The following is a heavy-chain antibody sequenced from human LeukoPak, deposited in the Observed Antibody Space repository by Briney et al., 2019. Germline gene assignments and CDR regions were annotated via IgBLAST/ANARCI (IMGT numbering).Heavy chain of an antibody. CDR3: GRDGRYSDSWSGPFAFHW. D-gene: IGHD3-3*01. CDR2: ISGSGAST. Sequence: GGSVRLSCATSGFTFSSYAMSWVRQAPGKGLEWVSGISGSGASTYYEDSVKGRFTISRDNSKNTVYLQMNSLRVQDTAVYYFGRDGRYSDSWSGPFAFHWWGQGRMVTVCS. CDR1: GFTFSSYA. J-gene: IGHJ3*01. V-gene: IGHV3-23*01.